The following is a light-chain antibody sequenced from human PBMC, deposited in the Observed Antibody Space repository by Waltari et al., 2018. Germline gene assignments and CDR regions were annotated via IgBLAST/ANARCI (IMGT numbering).Light chain of an antibody. V-gene: IGLV1-44*01. CDR3: AACDVRLNAVV. CDR1: NSNIGSKP. Sequence: QSVLTQPPSASGTPGQTVTISCSGSNSNIGSKPVSWYQQLPGSAPKLLIYSNDRRPSGVPDRFSGSKSGTSASLAITGLQSEDEADYHCAACDVRLNAVVFGGGTKLTVL. CDR2: SND. J-gene: IGLJ2*01.